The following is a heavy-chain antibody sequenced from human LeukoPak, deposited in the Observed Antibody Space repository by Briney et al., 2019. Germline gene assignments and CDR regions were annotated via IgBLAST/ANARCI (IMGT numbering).Heavy chain of an antibody. D-gene: IGHD4-17*01. Sequence: SETLSLTCTVSGGSISSSSYYWGWIRQPPGKGLEWIGSIYYSGSTYYNPSLKSRVTISVDTSKNQFSLKLSSVTAADTAVYYCARHGRHDYGDYVETWGQGTLVTVSS. CDR3: ARHGRHDYGDYVET. V-gene: IGHV4-39*01. J-gene: IGHJ4*02. CDR2: IYYSGST. CDR1: GGSISSSSYY.